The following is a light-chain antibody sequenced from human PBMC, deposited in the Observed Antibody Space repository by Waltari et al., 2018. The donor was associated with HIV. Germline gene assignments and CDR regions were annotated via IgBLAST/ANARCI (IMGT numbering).Light chain of an antibody. Sequence: QSALTQPRSVSGSPGQSVTMSCSGTSSDVGGYNYVSWYQQHPGKAPKLMMYDVNKRPSGVPDRFSGSKSGNTASLTISGLQAEDEADYYCCSYAGSYSYVVLGGGTKLTVL. V-gene: IGLV2-11*01. CDR1: SSDVGGYNY. CDR3: CSYAGSYSYVV. CDR2: DVN. J-gene: IGLJ2*01.